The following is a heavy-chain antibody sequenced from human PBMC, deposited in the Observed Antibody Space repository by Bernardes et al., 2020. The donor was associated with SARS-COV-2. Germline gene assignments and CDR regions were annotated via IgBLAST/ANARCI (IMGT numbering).Heavy chain of an antibody. J-gene: IGHJ5*02. D-gene: IGHD2-2*01. CDR3: ARELPGYCSSTSCYAGALFDP. Sequence: SETLSLTCAVSDDAISSGSFYWSWLLQPAGKGLEWVGRISASGITNYNPSLKSRVTISVDTSKNQFSLKLSSVTAADTAVYYCARELPGYCSSTSCYAGALFDPWGQGTLVTVSS. CDR1: DDAISSGSFY. CDR2: ISASGIT. V-gene: IGHV4-61*02.